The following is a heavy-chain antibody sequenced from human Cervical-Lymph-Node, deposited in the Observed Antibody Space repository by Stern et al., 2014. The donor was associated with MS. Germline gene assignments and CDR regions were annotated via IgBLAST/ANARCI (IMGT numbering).Heavy chain of an antibody. Sequence: VQLVESGGGVVQPGGSLRLSWAASGFTFSSHVMHWVRQAPGKGLEWVAVIWHDENNTAYADSVKGRFTISRDNSNNTLSLQMNSLRAEDTAVYYCVREDGDFDYWGQGTLVTVSS. D-gene: IGHD2-8*01. V-gene: IGHV3-30-3*01. CDR1: GFTFSSHV. J-gene: IGHJ4*02. CDR3: VREDGDFDY. CDR2: IWHDENNT.